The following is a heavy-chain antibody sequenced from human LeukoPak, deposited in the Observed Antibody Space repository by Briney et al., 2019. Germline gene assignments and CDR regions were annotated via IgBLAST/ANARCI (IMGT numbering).Heavy chain of an antibody. Sequence: ASVKVSCKASGGTFSSYAISWVRQAPGQGPEWMGGIIPIFGTANYAQKFQGRVTITADESTSTAYMELSSLRSEDTAVYYCARNPGIAAAGAYNWFDPWGQGTLVTVSS. CDR3: ARNPGIAAAGAYNWFDP. D-gene: IGHD6-13*01. V-gene: IGHV1-69*13. CDR2: IIPIFGTA. J-gene: IGHJ5*02. CDR1: GGTFSSYA.